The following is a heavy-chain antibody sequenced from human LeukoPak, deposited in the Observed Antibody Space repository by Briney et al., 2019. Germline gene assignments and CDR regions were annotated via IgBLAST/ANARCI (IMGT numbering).Heavy chain of an antibody. Sequence: PSETLSLTCTVSGGSISSYYWSWIRQPPGKGLEWIGYIYYSGSTNYNPSLKSRVTISVDTSKNQFSLKLSSVTAADTAVYYCARDSRMPDGSNHYFDYWGQGTLVTVSS. CDR1: GGSISSYY. CDR2: IYYSGST. V-gene: IGHV4-59*01. D-gene: IGHD5-24*01. J-gene: IGHJ4*02. CDR3: ARDSRMPDGSNHYFDY.